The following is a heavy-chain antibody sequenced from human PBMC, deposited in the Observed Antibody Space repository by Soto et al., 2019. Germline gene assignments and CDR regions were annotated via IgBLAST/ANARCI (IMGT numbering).Heavy chain of an antibody. J-gene: IGHJ4*02. CDR3: AREYYDILTGPLYYFDY. CDR2: ISSSSSYI. D-gene: IGHD3-9*01. Sequence: GESLKISCAASGFTFSSYSMNWVRQAPGKGLEWVSSISSSSSYIYYADSVKGRFTISRDNAKNSLYLQMNSLRAEDTAVYYCAREYYDILTGPLYYFDYWGQGTLVTVSS. V-gene: IGHV3-21*01. CDR1: GFTFSSYS.